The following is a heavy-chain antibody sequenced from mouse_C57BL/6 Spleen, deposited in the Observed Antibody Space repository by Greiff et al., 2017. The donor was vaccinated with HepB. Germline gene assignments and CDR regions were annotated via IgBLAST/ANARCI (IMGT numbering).Heavy chain of an antibody. V-gene: IGHV1-53*01. J-gene: IGHJ4*01. D-gene: IGHD2-4*01. CDR3: ARGSIYYDYDGRRSYAMDY. CDR1: GYTFTSYW. CDR2: INPSNGGT. Sequence: QVQLQQPGTELVKPGASVKLSCKASGYTFTSYWMHWVKQRPGQGLEWIGNINPSNGGTNYNEKFKSKATLTVDKSSSTAYMQLSSLTSEDSAVYDCARGSIYYDYDGRRSYAMDYWGQGTSVTVSS.